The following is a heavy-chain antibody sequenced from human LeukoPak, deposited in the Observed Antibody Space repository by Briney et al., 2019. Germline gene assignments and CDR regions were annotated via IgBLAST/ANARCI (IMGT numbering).Heavy chain of an antibody. V-gene: IGHV4-59*08. J-gene: IGHJ4*02. CDR3: ARHLGTVTNFVGYYFDY. Sequence: PSETLSLTCTVSGGSISSYYWSWIRQPPGKGLEWIGYIYYSGSTNYNPSLKSRVTISVDTSKNQFSLKLSSVTAADTAVYYCARHLGTVTNFVGYYFDYWGQGTLVTVSS. CDR1: GGSISSYY. CDR2: IYYSGST. D-gene: IGHD4-17*01.